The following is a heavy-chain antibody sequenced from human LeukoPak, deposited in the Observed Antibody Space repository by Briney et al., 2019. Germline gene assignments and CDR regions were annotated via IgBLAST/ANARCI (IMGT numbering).Heavy chain of an antibody. J-gene: IGHJ4*02. Sequence: AGGSLRLSCAASGFTFSDYGMSWVRQAPGRGLEWVSVIYSGGSTYYADSVKGRFTISRDNSKNTLYLQMNSLRAEDTAVYYCARDYGDYWGQGTLVTVSS. CDR1: GFTFSDYG. CDR2: IYSGGST. V-gene: IGHV3-53*01. CDR3: ARDYGDY. D-gene: IGHD3-16*01.